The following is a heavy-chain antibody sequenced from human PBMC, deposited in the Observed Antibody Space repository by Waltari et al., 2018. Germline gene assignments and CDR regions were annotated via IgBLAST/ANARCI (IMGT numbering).Heavy chain of an antibody. CDR2: IYYSGST. D-gene: IGHD2-8*01. V-gene: IGHV4-39*01. J-gene: IGHJ2*01. CDR1: GGSLSRSRYS. CDR3: ARHPAMTIMLWYFDL. Sequence: QLQLQESGPGLVRPSETLSLTCPVPGGSLSRSRYSWGWIRQPPGKGLEWIGSIYYSGSTYYNPSLKSRVTISVDTSKNQFSLKLSSVTAADTAVYYCARHPAMTIMLWYFDLWGRGTLVTVSS.